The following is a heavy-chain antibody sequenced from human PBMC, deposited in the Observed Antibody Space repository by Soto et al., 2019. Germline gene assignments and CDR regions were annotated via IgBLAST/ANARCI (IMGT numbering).Heavy chain of an antibody. D-gene: IGHD4-17*01. Sequence: QLQLQESGPGLVKPSETLSLTCTVSGGSISSSSYYWGWIRHPPGKGLEWIGSIYYSGSTYYNPSLKSRVTISVDTSKNQFSLKLSSVTAADTAVYYCARHGALDYVDFQHWGQGTLVTVSS. CDR2: IYYSGST. V-gene: IGHV4-39*01. J-gene: IGHJ1*01. CDR1: GGSISSSSYY. CDR3: ARHGALDYVDFQH.